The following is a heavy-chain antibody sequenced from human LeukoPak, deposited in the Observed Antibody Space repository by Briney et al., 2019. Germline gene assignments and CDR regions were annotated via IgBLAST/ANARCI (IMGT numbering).Heavy chain of an antibody. J-gene: IGHJ6*03. CDR3: ARDGSGPAAYYYYYMDV. Sequence: GGSLRLSCAASGFTFSSYGMHWVRQAPGKGLDWVAVIWYDGSNKYHADSVKGRFTISRDNSKNTLYLQMNSPRAEDTAVYYCARDGSGPAAYYYYYMDVWGKGTTVTVSS. CDR1: GFTFSSYG. CDR2: IWYDGSNK. V-gene: IGHV3-33*01. D-gene: IGHD2-2*01.